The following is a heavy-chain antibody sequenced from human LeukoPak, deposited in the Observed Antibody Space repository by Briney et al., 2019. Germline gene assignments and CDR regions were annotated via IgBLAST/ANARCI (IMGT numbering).Heavy chain of an antibody. CDR1: GGSISSGSYY. CDR3: ARVLLWFGELRTPGYNWFDP. D-gene: IGHD3-10*01. J-gene: IGHJ5*02. Sequence: PSETLSLTCTVSGGSISSGSYYWSWIRQPAGKGLEWIGRIYTSGSTNYNPSLKSRVTISVDTSKNQFSLKLSSVTAADTAVYYCARVLLWFGELRTPGYNWFDPWGQGTLVTVSS. V-gene: IGHV4-61*02. CDR2: IYTSGST.